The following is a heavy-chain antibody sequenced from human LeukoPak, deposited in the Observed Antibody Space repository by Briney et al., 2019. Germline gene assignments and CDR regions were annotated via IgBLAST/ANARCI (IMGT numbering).Heavy chain of an antibody. CDR2: IYTSGST. Sequence: KSSETLSLTCTVSGGSISSYYWSWIRQPAGKGLEWIGRIYTSGSTNYNPSLKSRVTMSVDTSKKQFSLKLSSVTAADTAVYYCARGTGAKPSSFYDILTGYIGAPGYDAFDTWGQGTMVTVSS. CDR1: GGSISSYY. V-gene: IGHV4-4*07. CDR3: ARGTGAKPSSFYDILTGYIGAPGYDAFDT. D-gene: IGHD3-9*01. J-gene: IGHJ3*02.